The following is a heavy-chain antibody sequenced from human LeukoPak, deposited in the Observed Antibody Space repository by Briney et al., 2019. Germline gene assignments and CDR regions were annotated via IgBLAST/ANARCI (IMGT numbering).Heavy chain of an antibody. D-gene: IGHD5-18*01. V-gene: IGHV3-30*03. J-gene: IGHJ4*02. Sequence: GGSLRLSCAASGFTFSSYGMHWVRQAPGKGLEWVAVISYDGSNKYYADSVKGRFTISRDNAKNTLYLQMNSLRAEDTAVYYCARGGYHAYYLDYWGQGSLVTVSS. CDR3: ARGGYHAYYLDY. CDR1: GFTFSSYG. CDR2: ISYDGSNK.